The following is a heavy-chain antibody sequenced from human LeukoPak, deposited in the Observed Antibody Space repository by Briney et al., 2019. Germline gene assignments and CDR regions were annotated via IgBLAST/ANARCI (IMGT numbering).Heavy chain of an antibody. D-gene: IGHD4-11*01. CDR3: ARERTTIVSGNTIGAY. Sequence: WGSLRLSCSASGFTFSSYERNWVRQAPGKGLEWISYIIGSGDTIYYADSVKGRFTISRDNAKNSLFLQMNSLTADDTAVYCCARERTTIVSGNTIGAYWGQGTLVTVSS. CDR1: GFTFSSYE. V-gene: IGHV3-48*03. CDR2: IIGSGDTI. J-gene: IGHJ4*02.